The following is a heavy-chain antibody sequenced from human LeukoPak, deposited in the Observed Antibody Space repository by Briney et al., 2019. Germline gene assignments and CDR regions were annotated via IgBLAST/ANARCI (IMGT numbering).Heavy chain of an antibody. D-gene: IGHD3-10*01. Sequence: AGGSLRLSCAASGFSLNNYDMSWVRQAPGVGLEWVSAINENGDRTYYADSVKDRFTISKDNSKNTVYLQMNSLRLDDTAVYYCAREGHSGSGSYYDPWGQGTLVTVFS. CDR1: GFSLNNYD. V-gene: IGHV3-23*01. CDR2: INENGDRT. CDR3: AREGHSGSGSYYDP. J-gene: IGHJ5*02.